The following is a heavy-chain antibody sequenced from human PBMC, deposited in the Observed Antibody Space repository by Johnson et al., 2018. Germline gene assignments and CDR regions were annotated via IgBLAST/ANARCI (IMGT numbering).Heavy chain of an antibody. CDR1: GFNFNRYW. Sequence: EVQLVESGGGLVQPGGSLRLSCAVSGFNFNRYWMSWVRQAPGKGLEWVANINQDGNEKYYVDSGRGRFTISRDIARNSLYLQMHSLRAQETVVYYWARRYDSTVYYYRPGAFDIWGQGTMVTVSS. CDR3: ARRYDSTVYYYRPGAFDI. CDR2: INQDGNEK. D-gene: IGHD3-22*01. J-gene: IGHJ3*02. V-gene: IGHV3-7*01.